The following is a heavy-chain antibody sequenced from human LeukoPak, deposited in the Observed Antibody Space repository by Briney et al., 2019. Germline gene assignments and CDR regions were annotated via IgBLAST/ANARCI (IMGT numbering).Heavy chain of an antibody. Sequence: ASVKVSCKASGYTFTSYGISWVRQAPGQGLEWMGWISAYNGNTNYAQKLQGRVTMTTDTSTSTAYMELRSLRSEDTAVYYCAREDSSSWTDYYYYYGMDVWGQGTTVTVSS. CDR2: ISAYNGNT. CDR3: AREDSSSWTDYYYYYGMDV. CDR1: GYTFTSYG. J-gene: IGHJ6*02. V-gene: IGHV1-18*01. D-gene: IGHD6-13*01.